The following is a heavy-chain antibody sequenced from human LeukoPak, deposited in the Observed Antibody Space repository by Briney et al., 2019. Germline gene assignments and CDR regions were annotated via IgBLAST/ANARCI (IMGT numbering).Heavy chain of an antibody. CDR3: ARVTGKNWGTY. V-gene: IGHV1-2*02. CDR1: GYTFTGYY. CDR2: INPNSGDT. J-gene: IGHJ4*02. D-gene: IGHD7-27*01. Sequence: ASVKVSCKASGYTFTGYYMHWVRQAPGQGLEWMAWINPNSGDTNSAQKFQGRVTMTRDTSISTVYMELSRLRSDDTAIYYCARVTGKNWGTYWGQGTLVTVSS.